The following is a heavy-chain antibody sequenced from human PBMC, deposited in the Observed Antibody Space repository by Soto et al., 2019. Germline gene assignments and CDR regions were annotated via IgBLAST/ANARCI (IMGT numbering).Heavy chain of an antibody. CDR1: GYTFTSYG. D-gene: IGHD5-18*01. J-gene: IGHJ4*02. V-gene: IGHV1-18*01. CDR2: ISAYNGNT. Sequence: VKVSCKASGYTFTSYGISWVRQAPGQGLEWMGWISAYNGNTNYAQKLQGRVTMTTDTSTSTAYMELRSLRSDDTAVYYCARDDRRGYSYGQRLDYWGQGTLVTVSS. CDR3: ARDDRRGYSYGQRLDY.